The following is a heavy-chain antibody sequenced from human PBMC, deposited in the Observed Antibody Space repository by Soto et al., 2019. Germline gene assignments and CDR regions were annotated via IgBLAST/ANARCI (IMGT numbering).Heavy chain of an antibody. D-gene: IGHD2-15*01. J-gene: IGHJ6*02. Sequence: XESLKISWKGSGYSFTKYWIIWVRQVPGKGLEWMGRIDTSYSYSHYSPSFQGHVTISADKSISTAYLQWSSLKASDTAMYYCARYCSSSSCSQLYGMDVWGQGTTVTVSS. CDR2: IDTSYSYS. CDR3: ARYCSSSSCSQLYGMDV. CDR1: GYSFTKYW. V-gene: IGHV5-10-1*01.